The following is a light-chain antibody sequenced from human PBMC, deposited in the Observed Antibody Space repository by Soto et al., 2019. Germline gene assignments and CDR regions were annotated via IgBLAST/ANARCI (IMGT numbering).Light chain of an antibody. CDR1: QSISSW. CDR3: QQYNSYSPYT. Sequence: IQMTQSPSTLSASVGDRVTITCRASQSISSWLAWYQQKPGKAPKLLIYKASSLESGVPSRFSGSGSGTEITLTITSLQPDDVATYSCQQYNSYSPYTFGQGTKLEIK. CDR2: KAS. J-gene: IGKJ2*01. V-gene: IGKV1-5*03.